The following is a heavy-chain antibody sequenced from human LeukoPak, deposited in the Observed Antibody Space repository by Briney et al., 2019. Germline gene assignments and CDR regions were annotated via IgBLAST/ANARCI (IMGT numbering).Heavy chain of an antibody. CDR2: IYPGDSDT. V-gene: IGHV5-51*01. D-gene: IGHD1-1*01. J-gene: IGHJ3*02. CDR3: TRPGGPDTTYGFDI. Sequence: GESLKISCKGSGYSFNDYWIGWVRQTPGEGLEWMGIIYPGDSDTRYSPSFQGQVTISADKSISTAYLQWSSLKASDTAMYYCTRPGGPDTTYGFDIWGQGTMVTVSS. CDR1: GYSFNDYW.